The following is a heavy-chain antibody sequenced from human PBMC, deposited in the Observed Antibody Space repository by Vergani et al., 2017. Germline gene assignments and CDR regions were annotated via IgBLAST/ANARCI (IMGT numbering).Heavy chain of an antibody. V-gene: IGHV3-74*02. D-gene: IGHD4-11*01. CDR1: GFTFSSYW. Sequence: VQLVESGGGVVQPGRSLRLSCAASGFTFSSYWMHWVRQAPGKGLVWVSRINSDGSSTSYADSVKGRFTISRDNAKNTLYLQMNSLRAEDTAVYYCARDPDYHDAVDIWGQGTMVAVSS. J-gene: IGHJ3*02. CDR2: INSDGSST. CDR3: ARDPDYHDAVDI.